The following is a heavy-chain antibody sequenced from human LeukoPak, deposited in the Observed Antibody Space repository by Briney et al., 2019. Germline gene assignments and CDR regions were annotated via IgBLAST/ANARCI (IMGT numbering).Heavy chain of an antibody. D-gene: IGHD4-17*01. J-gene: IGHJ4*02. Sequence: GGSLRLSCAASGFTFSSYAMSWVRQAPGKGLEWVSAISGSGGSTYYADSVKGRFTISRDNSKNTLYLQMNSLRAEDTAVYYCAKDGFGDYGWSQYYFDYWGQGTPVTVSS. V-gene: IGHV3-23*01. CDR1: GFTFSSYA. CDR3: AKDGFGDYGWSQYYFDY. CDR2: ISGSGGST.